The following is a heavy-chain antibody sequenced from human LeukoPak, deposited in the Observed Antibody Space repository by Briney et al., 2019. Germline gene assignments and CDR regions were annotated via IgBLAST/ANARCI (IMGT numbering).Heavy chain of an antibody. CDR2: IIPICGTA. Sequence: SVKVSCKASGGTFSSYATSRVRQAPGQGLEWKGGIIPICGTANYAQKFQGRVTITTDESTSTAYMELSSLRSEDTAVYYCARGGYCSSTSCYFFNWFDPWGQGTLVTVSS. D-gene: IGHD2-2*01. J-gene: IGHJ5*02. CDR3: ARGGYCSSTSCYFFNWFDP. CDR1: GGTFSSYA. V-gene: IGHV1-69*05.